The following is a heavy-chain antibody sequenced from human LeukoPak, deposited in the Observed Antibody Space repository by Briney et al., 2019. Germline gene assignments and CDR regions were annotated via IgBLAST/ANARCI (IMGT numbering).Heavy chain of an antibody. Sequence: GASVKVSCKASGYTFTGYYMHWVRQAPGQGLEWMGWINPNSGGTNYAQKFQGRVTMTRDTSISTAYMELRSLRSDDTAVYYCARGPFYGSGSLPDYWGQGTLVTVSS. V-gene: IGHV1-2*02. CDR2: INPNSGGT. J-gene: IGHJ4*02. CDR1: GYTFTGYY. CDR3: ARGPFYGSGSLPDY. D-gene: IGHD3-10*01.